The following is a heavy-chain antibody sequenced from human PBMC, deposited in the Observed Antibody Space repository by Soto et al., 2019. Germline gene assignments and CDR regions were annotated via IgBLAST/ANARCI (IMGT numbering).Heavy chain of an antibody. CDR1: GFTFSSYA. J-gene: IGHJ4*02. CDR3: AKGPRHWGTRVPHNY. CDR2: ISGSGGST. D-gene: IGHD7-27*01. V-gene: IGHV3-23*01. Sequence: GGSLRLSCAASGFTFSSYAMSWVRQAPGKGLEWVSAISGSGGSTYYTDSVKGRFTISRDNSKNTLYLQMNSLRAEDTAVYYCAKGPRHWGTRVPHNYWGQGTLVTVSS.